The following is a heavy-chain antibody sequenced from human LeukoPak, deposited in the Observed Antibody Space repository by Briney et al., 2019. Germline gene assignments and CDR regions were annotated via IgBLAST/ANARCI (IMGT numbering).Heavy chain of an antibody. Sequence: SETLSLTCTVSGGSISSSSYYWGWIRQPPGKGLEWIGSIYYSGSTYYNPSLKSRVTISVDTSKNQLSLKLSSVTAADTAVYYCARLAWGFSSSQYFDYWGQGTLVTVSS. CDR3: ARLAWGFSSSQYFDY. V-gene: IGHV4-39*01. CDR2: IYYSGST. CDR1: GGSISSSSYY. D-gene: IGHD6-6*01. J-gene: IGHJ4*02.